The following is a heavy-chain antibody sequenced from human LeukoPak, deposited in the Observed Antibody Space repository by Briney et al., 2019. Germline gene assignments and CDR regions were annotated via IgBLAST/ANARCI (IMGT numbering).Heavy chain of an antibody. D-gene: IGHD3-22*01. V-gene: IGHV3-23*01. CDR1: GFTFSSYA. J-gene: IGHJ5*02. CDR3: AKDPFLTMIVVDWFDP. Sequence: GGSLRLSCAASGFTFSSYAMNWVRQAPGKGLEWVSAISGSGGSTYYADSVKGRFTISRDNSKNTLYLQMNSLRAEDTAVYYCAKDPFLTMIVVDWFDPWGQGTLVTVSS. CDR2: ISGSGGST.